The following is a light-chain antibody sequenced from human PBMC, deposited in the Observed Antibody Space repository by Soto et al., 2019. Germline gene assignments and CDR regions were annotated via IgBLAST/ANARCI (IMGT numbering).Light chain of an antibody. V-gene: IGKV1-5*03. J-gene: IGKJ1*01. CDR1: QSISSW. Sequence: DIQMTQSPSTLSASVGDRVTITCRASQSISSWLAWYQQKPGKAPKLLIYKASSLESGVPSRFSGSGSGTEFTLTISSLQPDDFATYSCQSQRTFGQGIKVEIK. CDR3: QSQRT. CDR2: KAS.